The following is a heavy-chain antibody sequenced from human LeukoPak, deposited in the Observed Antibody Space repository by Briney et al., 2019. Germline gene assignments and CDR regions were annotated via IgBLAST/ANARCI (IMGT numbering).Heavy chain of an antibody. J-gene: IGHJ4*02. D-gene: IGHD5-18*01. CDR2: MFKSGTT. Sequence: SETLSLTCIVPGGSISDYNWSWIRQPPGKGLEWIGYMFKSGTTDYNPSLKSRVTISADTSKNQFSLKLNSVTAADTAVYYCTTYSRALDYWGQGILVTVSS. CDR1: GGSISDYN. V-gene: IGHV4-59*01. CDR3: TTYSRALDY.